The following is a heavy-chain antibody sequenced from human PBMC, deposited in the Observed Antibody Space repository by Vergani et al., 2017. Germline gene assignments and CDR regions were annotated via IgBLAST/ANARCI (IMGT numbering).Heavy chain of an antibody. CDR2: IIPIFGTA. Sequence: QVQLVQSGSELKKPGASVKVSCKASGYTFTSYAISWVRQAPGQGLEWMGGIIPIFGTANYAQKFQGRVTITADDSTSTAYMELSSLRSEDTAVYYCATDPPRSSGWYLPRGSWGQGTLVTVSS. V-gene: IGHV1-69*01. D-gene: IGHD6-19*01. J-gene: IGHJ4*02. CDR1: GYTFTSYA. CDR3: ATDPPRSSGWYLPRGS.